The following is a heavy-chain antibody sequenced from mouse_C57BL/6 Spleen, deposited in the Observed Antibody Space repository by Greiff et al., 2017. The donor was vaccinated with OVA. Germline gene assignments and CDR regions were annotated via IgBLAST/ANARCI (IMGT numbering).Heavy chain of an antibody. V-gene: IGHV1-42*01. Sequence: EVKVEESGPELVKPGASVKISCKASGYSFTGYYMNWVKQSPEKSLEWIGEINPSTGGTTYNQKFKAKATLTVDKSSSTAYMQLKSLTSEDSAVYYCARGGYGSSYYFDYWGQGTTLTVSS. CDR1: GYSFTGYY. CDR3: ARGGYGSSYYFDY. CDR2: INPSTGGT. D-gene: IGHD1-1*01. J-gene: IGHJ2*01.